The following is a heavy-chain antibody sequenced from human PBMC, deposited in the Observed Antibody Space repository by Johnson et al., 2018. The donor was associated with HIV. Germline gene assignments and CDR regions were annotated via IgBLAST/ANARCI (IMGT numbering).Heavy chain of an antibody. Sequence: VQLVESGGVVVQPGGSLRLSCAASGFPFSSYAMSWVRQAPGQGLEWVSAISGSGGTTYYADSLKGRFTISRDNSKNTLYLQMNSLRAEDTAVYYCAKDRIAVAGNDAFDIWGQGTMVTVSS. CDR3: AKDRIAVAGNDAFDI. CDR1: GFPFSSYA. CDR2: ISGSGGTT. J-gene: IGHJ3*02. D-gene: IGHD6-19*01. V-gene: IGHV3-23*04.